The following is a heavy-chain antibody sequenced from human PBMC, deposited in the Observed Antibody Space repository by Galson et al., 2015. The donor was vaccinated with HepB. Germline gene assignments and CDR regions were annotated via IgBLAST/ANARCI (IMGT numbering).Heavy chain of an antibody. D-gene: IGHD6-6*01. CDR3: ARSIAARRRFRDFDY. V-gene: IGHV1-69*06. Sequence: SVKVSCKASGGTFSSYAISWVRQAPGQGLEWMGGIIPIFGTANYAQKFQGRVTITADKSTSTAYMELSSLRSEDTAVYYCARSIAARRRFRDFDYWGQGTLVTVSS. J-gene: IGHJ4*02. CDR1: GGTFSSYA. CDR2: IIPIFGTA.